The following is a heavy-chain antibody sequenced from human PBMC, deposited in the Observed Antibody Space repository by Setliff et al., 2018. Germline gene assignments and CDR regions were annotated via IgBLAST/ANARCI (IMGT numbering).Heavy chain of an antibody. J-gene: IGHJ3*02. CDR3: ARLWNLGAFDI. V-gene: IGHV4-34*01. D-gene: IGHD1-7*01. CDR1: GGSFSGYY. CDR2: IYYSGST. Sequence: SETLSLTCAVYGGSFSGYYWTWIRQPPGKGLEWIGSIYYSGSTYYNPSLKSRVTISVDTSKNQFSLKLSSVTAADTAVYYCARLWNLGAFDIWGQGTMVTVSS.